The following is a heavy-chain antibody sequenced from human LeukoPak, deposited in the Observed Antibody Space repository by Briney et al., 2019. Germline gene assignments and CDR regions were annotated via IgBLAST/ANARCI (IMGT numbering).Heavy chain of an antibody. V-gene: IGHV3-23*01. CDR1: GFTYSSYA. CDR2: ISGSGGST. D-gene: IGHD5-18*01. CDR3: AKGLIGYSYGYDY. J-gene: IGHJ4*02. Sequence: AGGSLRLSCAASGFTYSSYAMSWVRQAPGKGLEWVSAISGSGGSTYYADSVKGRFTISRDNSKNTLYLQMNSLRAEDTAVYYCAKGLIGYSYGYDYWGQGTLVTVSS.